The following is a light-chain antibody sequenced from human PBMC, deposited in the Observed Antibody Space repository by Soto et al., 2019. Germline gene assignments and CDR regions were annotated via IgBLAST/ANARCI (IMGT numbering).Light chain of an antibody. CDR1: QSVSSSY. CDR2: GAS. V-gene: IGKV3-20*01. J-gene: IGKJ1*01. CDR3: QQYGSSPWT. Sequence: EIVLTQSPGTLSLSPGERATLSCRASQSVSSSYLAGYQQQPGQAPRLLIYGASSRATGITDRFSGSGSGTDLTLTISRLEPEDFAVDYCQQYGSSPWTCGEGTKVEIK.